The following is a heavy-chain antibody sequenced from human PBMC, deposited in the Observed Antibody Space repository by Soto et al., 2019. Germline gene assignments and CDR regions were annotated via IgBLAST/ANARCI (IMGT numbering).Heavy chain of an antibody. Sequence: QVQLVQSGAEVKKPGASVKVSCKASGYTFTGYYMHWVRQAPGQGLEWMGWINPNSGGTNYAQKFKGWVTMTRDTSVSTAYMELSRLRSDDTAVYYCARASGPAAMVGYWGQGTLVTVSS. CDR2: INPNSGGT. CDR3: ARASGPAAMVGY. D-gene: IGHD2-2*01. J-gene: IGHJ4*02. V-gene: IGHV1-2*04. CDR1: GYTFTGYY.